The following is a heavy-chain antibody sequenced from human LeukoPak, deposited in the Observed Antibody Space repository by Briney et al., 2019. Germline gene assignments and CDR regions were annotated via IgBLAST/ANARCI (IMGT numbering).Heavy chain of an antibody. D-gene: IGHD6-13*01. Sequence: GGSLRLSCAASGFTFSDYYMTWVRQAPGKGLEWVSSISSSSSYIYYADSVKGRFTISRDNAKNSLYLQTNSLRAEDTAVYYCARDIGGGYEYYYGMDVWGQGTTVTVSS. CDR3: ARDIGGGYEYYYGMDV. CDR1: GFTFSDYY. V-gene: IGHV3-21*01. J-gene: IGHJ6*02. CDR2: ISSSSSYI.